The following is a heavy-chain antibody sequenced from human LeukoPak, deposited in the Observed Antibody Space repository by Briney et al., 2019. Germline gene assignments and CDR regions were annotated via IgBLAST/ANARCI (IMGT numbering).Heavy chain of an antibody. Sequence: SETLSLTCAVYGGSFSGYYWSWIRQPPGKGLEWIGEINHSGSTNYNPSLKSRVTISVDTSKNQFSLKLSSVTAADTAVYYCARVVDGSSGPDAFDIWGQGTMVTVSS. D-gene: IGHD3-22*01. CDR3: ARVVDGSSGPDAFDI. CDR2: INHSGST. CDR1: GGSFSGYY. V-gene: IGHV4-34*01. J-gene: IGHJ3*02.